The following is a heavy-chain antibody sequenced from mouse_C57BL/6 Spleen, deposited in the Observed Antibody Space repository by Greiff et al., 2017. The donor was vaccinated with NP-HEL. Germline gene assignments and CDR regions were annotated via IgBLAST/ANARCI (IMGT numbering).Heavy chain of an antibody. D-gene: IGHD1-1*01. J-gene: IGHJ1*03. Sequence: EVQLQQSGPELVKPGASVKMSCKASGYTFTDYNMHWVKQSHGKSLEWIGYINPNNGGTSYNQKFKGKATLTVNKSSSTAYMELRSLTSEDSAVYYCARSVIGTVVAKYFDVWGTGTTVTVSS. V-gene: IGHV1-22*01. CDR3: ARSVIGTVVAKYFDV. CDR1: GYTFTDYN. CDR2: INPNNGGT.